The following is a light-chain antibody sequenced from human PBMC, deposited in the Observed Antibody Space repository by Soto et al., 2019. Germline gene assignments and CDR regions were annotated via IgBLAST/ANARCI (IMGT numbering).Light chain of an antibody. CDR2: GVS. CDR1: SSDVGAYNY. Sequence: QSALTQPASVSGSPGQSITISCTGTSSDVGAYNYVSWYQQHPGKAPKLMTYGVSNRPSGISNRFSGSKSGNTASLTISGLQPEDEADYYCNSYAGNIGYVFGTGTKLTVL. CDR3: NSYAGNIGYV. V-gene: IGLV2-14*03. J-gene: IGLJ1*01.